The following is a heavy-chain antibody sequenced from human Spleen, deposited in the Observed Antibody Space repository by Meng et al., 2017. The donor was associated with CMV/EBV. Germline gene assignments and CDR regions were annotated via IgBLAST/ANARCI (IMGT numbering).Heavy chain of an antibody. V-gene: IGHV1-2*02. J-gene: IGHJ4*02. CDR1: GYTFNDYG. Sequence: ASVKVSCKASGYTFNDYGISWVRLAPGQGLEWMGWSNPKTAATHYAQKFQGRVTMTTDTSISTAYMDLSRLRSDDTAVYFCARLLHVPYYDSSGYYDYWGQGTLVTVSS. CDR3: ARLLHVPYYDSSGYYDY. D-gene: IGHD3-22*01. CDR2: SNPKTAAT.